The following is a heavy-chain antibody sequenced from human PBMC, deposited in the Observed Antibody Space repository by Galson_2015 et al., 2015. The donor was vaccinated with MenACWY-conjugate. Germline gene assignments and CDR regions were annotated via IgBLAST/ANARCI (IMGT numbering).Heavy chain of an antibody. V-gene: IGHV1-69*06. CDR2: IIPIFGTA. Sequence: SVKVSCKASGGTFSSYAISWVRQAPGQGLEWMGGIIPIFGTANYAQKFQGRVTITADKSTSTAYMELSSLRSEDTAVYYCARDLYSSGWQLNWFDPWGQGTLVTVSS. CDR3: ARDLYSSGWQLNWFDP. J-gene: IGHJ5*02. D-gene: IGHD6-19*01. CDR1: GGTFSSYA.